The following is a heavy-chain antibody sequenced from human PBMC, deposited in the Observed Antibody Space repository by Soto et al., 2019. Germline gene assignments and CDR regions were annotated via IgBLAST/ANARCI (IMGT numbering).Heavy chain of an antibody. CDR3: VREGQRWLGHDY. J-gene: IGHJ4*02. CDR1: GFTFSSYA. Sequence: QVQLVESGGGVVQPGRSLRLSCAASGFTFSSYAMHWVRQAPGKGLEWVAVISYDGSNKYYADSVKGRFTISRDNSKNTLYLQMNSLSAEDTAVYYCVREGQRWLGHDYWGQGTLVTVSS. D-gene: IGHD5-12*01. CDR2: ISYDGSNK. V-gene: IGHV3-30-3*01.